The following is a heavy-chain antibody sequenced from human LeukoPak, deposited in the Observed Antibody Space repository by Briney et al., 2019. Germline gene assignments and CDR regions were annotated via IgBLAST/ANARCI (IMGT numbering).Heavy chain of an antibody. Sequence: PGGSLRLSCAASGFTFSTYAMSWVRQAPGKGLEWVSDISGTGGRTYYADSVKGRFTISRDNSKNTVDLLMNSLRAEDTAIYYCARDEAVAGMGYWGQGTLVTVSS. CDR1: GFTFSTYA. CDR3: ARDEAVAGMGY. J-gene: IGHJ4*02. D-gene: IGHD6-19*01. V-gene: IGHV3-23*01. CDR2: ISGTGGRT.